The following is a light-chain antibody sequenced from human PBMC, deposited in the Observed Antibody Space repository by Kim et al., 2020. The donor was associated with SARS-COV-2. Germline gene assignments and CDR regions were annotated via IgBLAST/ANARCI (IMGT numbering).Light chain of an antibody. V-gene: IGKV4-1*01. J-gene: IGKJ2*03. Sequence: EIVMTQSPDSLAVSLGERATLNCKSSQTVLYNSNNKNYLAWYQQKPGQAPKLLIYWASIRESGVSDRFSGSGSETDFTLTISSLQAEDVAVYYCQQYYSTTPSFGQGTKLEI. CDR2: WAS. CDR1: QTVLYNSNNKNY. CDR3: QQYYSTTPS.